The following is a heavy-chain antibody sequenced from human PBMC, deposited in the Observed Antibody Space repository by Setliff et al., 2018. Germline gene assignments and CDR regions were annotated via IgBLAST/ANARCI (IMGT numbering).Heavy chain of an antibody. V-gene: IGHV1-18*01. Sequence: VKVSCKGSGYIFTSSGISWVRQAPGQGLEWMGWISGFNGVKKYAQNFQDRVTMATDTSTNMAYMELRSLRSDDTAIYFCALTTLSLCSGGNCPNALDIWGQGTLVTVSS. CDR1: GYIFTSSG. D-gene: IGHD2-15*01. CDR2: ISGFNGVK. CDR3: ALTTLSLCSGGNCPNALDI. J-gene: IGHJ3*02.